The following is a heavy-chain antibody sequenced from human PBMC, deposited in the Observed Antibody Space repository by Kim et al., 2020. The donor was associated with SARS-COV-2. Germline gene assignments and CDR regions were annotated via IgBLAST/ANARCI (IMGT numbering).Heavy chain of an antibody. Sequence: YYNPSLKSRVTISVDTSKNQFSLKLSSVTAADTAVYYCARDKGFPDFDYWGQGTLVTVSS. V-gene: IGHV4-39*07. CDR3: ARDKGFPDFDY. J-gene: IGHJ4*02.